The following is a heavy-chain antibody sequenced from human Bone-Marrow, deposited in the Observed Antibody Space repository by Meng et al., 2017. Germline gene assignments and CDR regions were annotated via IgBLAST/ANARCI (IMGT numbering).Heavy chain of an antibody. Sequence: EVQRGGAGGGLVKPGGSLRLSCVASGLSFTDAWMSWVRQAPGKGLEWVGRIKRNSDGGTIDYAAPVKGRFTISRDDSKNTLYLQMDSLITEDTAVYFCATGAAAADHWGQGTLVTVSS. CDR3: ATGAAAADH. CDR2: IKRNSDGGTI. J-gene: IGHJ4*02. D-gene: IGHD6-13*01. CDR1: GLSFTDAW. V-gene: IGHV3-15*01.